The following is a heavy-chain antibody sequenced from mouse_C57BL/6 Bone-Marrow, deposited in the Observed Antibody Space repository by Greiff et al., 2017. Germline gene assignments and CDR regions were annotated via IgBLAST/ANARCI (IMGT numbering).Heavy chain of an antibody. CDR2: IWSGGST. Sequence: QVQLQQSGPGLVQPSQSLSITCTVSGFSLTSYGVHWVRPSPGKGLEWLGVIWSGGSTDYNAAFISRLRIRKYNANSQVFFKMNRLQADDTAIYYCGSYGSSRYWYVDVWGTGTTGTVSS. V-gene: IGHV2-2*01. J-gene: IGHJ1*03. CDR3: GSYGSSRYWYVDV. CDR1: GFSLTSYG. D-gene: IGHD1-1*01.